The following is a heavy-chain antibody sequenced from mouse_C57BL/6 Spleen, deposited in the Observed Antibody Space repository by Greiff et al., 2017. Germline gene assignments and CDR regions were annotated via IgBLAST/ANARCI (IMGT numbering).Heavy chain of an antibody. CDR1: GYTFTDYN. J-gene: IGHJ2*01. CDR3: ARSGGYDTFDY. V-gene: IGHV1-18*01. CDR2: INPNNGGT. D-gene: IGHD2-2*01. Sequence: EVKLVESGPELVKPGASVKIPCKASGYTFTDYNMDWVKQSHGKSLEWIGDINPNNGGTIYNQKFKGKATLTVDKSSSTAYMELRSLTSEDTAVYYWARSGGYDTFDYWGQGTTLTVSS.